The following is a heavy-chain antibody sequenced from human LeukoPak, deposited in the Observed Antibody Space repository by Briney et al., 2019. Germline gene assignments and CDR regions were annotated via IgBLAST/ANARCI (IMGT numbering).Heavy chain of an antibody. J-gene: IGHJ4*02. V-gene: IGHV4-59*08. D-gene: IGHD5-18*01. CDR3: ARLVDTAMVIDY. Sequence: SETLSLTCAVYGGSFSGYYWSWIRQPPGKGLEWIGYIYYSGSTNYNPSLKSRVTISVDTSKNQFSLKPSSVTAADTAAYYCARLVDTAMVIDYWGQGTLVTVSS. CDR1: GGSFSGYY. CDR2: IYYSGST.